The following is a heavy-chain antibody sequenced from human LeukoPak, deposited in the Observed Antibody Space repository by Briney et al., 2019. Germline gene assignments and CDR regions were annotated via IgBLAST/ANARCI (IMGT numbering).Heavy chain of an antibody. CDR2: IKQDGSEK. V-gene: IGHV3-7*01. D-gene: IGHD3-22*01. CDR1: GFAFSNYW. Sequence: PGGSLRLPCKASGFAFSNYWMTWVRQAPGKGLEWVANIKQDGSEKHYVDSVKGRFTISRDNANNSLYLQINSLRADDTALYYCARDPYYFDGSGNDIWGQGTMVTVSS. J-gene: IGHJ3*02. CDR3: ARDPYYFDGSGNDI.